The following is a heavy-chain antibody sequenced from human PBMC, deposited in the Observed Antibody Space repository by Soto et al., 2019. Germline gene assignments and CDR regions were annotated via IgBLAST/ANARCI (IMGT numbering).Heavy chain of an antibody. J-gene: IGHJ4*02. CDR2: IYHSGST. V-gene: IGHV4-30-2*01. CDR3: ARSYGDYVHFDY. CDR1: GGSTSSGGYS. D-gene: IGHD4-17*01. Sequence: ASETLSLTCAVSGGSTSSGGYSWSWIRQPPGKGLEWIGYIYHSGSTYYNPSLKSRVTISVDRSKNQFSLKLSSVTAADTAVYYCARSYGDYVHFDYWGQGTLVTVSS.